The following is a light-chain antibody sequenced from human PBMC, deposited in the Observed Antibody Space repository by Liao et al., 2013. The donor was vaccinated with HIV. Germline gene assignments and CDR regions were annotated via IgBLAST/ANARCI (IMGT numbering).Light chain of an antibody. J-gene: IGLJ1*01. CDR3: QVWDSTSDLSYV. CDR2: YDS. CDR1: NIGTKS. V-gene: IGLV3-21*01. Sequence: YVLTQPPSVSVAPGKTARITCGGDNIGTKSVHWYQQKPGQAPVLVIYYDSDRPSGIPERFSGSNSGNTATLTISRAEAGDEADYFCQVWDSTSDLSYVFGTGTKVTVL.